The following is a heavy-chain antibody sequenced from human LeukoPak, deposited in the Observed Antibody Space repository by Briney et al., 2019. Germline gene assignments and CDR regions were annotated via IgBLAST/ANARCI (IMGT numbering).Heavy chain of an antibody. V-gene: IGHV1-2*02. J-gene: IGHJ6*02. D-gene: IGHD1-26*01. Sequence: ASVKVSCKASGYTFTGYYMHWVRQAPGQGREWMGWINPNRGGTNYAQKFQGRVTMTRDTPISTAYMELSRLRSDDTAVYYCARDRLRVGATWHYYYGMDVWGQGTTVTVSS. CDR3: ARDRLRVGATWHYYYGMDV. CDR1: GYTFTGYY. CDR2: INPNRGGT.